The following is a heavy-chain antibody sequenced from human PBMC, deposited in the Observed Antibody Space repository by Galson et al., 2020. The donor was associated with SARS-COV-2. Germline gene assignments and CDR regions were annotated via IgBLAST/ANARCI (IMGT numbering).Heavy chain of an antibody. CDR3: TRDASWAMFGMDV. J-gene: IGHJ6*02. CDR2: ISSSSDYI. D-gene: IGHD1-26*01. V-gene: IGHV3-21*01. Sequence: WGSLRLSCEVSGFTFSSYSMNWVRQAPGKGLEWVSSISSSSDYIYYADSLKGRFTISRDNGKNSLSLQMNSLRAEDTAVYYCTRDASWAMFGMDVWGQGTTVTVSS. CDR1: GFTFSSYS.